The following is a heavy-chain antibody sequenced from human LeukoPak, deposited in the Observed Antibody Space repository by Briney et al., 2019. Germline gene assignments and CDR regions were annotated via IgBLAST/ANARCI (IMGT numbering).Heavy chain of an antibody. V-gene: IGHV3-7*05. CDR3: ARVDYSGTYYFDY. J-gene: IGHJ4*02. D-gene: IGHD1-26*01. CDR2: IKQDGSEK. CDR1: GFTFSSYW. Sequence: GGSLRLSCAASGFTFSSYWMSWVRQAPGKGLEWVANIKQDGSEKYYVDSVKGRFTISRDNAKNSLYLQMNSLRAEDTAVYYCARVDYSGTYYFDYWGQGTLVTVSS.